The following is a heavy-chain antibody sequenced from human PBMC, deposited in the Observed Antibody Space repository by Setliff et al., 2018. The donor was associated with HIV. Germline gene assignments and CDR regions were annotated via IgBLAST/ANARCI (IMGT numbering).Heavy chain of an antibody. V-gene: IGHV5-51*01. D-gene: IGHD3-3*01. CDR2: ISPGDSVT. Sequence: PGESLTISCKASGYNFGNSWIVWVRQVPGKGLEWIGIISPGDSVTKYSQSFQGQVTISADESTNTAYLQWSSLTSSDTAIYYCAKTSTRFWSGYSRPPFDYWGQGALVTV. CDR3: AKTSTRFWSGYSRPPFDY. J-gene: IGHJ4*02. CDR1: GYNFGNSW.